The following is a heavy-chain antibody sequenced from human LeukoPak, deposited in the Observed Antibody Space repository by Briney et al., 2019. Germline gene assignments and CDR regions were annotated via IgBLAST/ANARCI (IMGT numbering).Heavy chain of an antibody. J-gene: IGHJ6*02. D-gene: IGHD3-10*01. CDR3: ARGWFGELLPRHYYYYYGIDF. V-gene: IGHV1-2*02. CDR2: INPNSGGT. Sequence: GGSVKVSCKASGYTFTGYYMHWVRQAPGQGLEWMGWINPNSGGTNYAQKFQGRVTMTRDTSISTAYMELSRLRSDDTAVYYCARGWFGELLPRHYYYYYGIDFWGQGTPVTVSS. CDR1: GYTFTGYY.